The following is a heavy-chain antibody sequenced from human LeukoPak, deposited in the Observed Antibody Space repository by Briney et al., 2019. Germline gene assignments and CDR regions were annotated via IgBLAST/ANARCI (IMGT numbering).Heavy chain of an antibody. Sequence: SETLSLTCTVSGDSISSGDYYWSWIRQPPGKGLEWIGSIYSSGSTYYNPSLKSRVTISVDTSKNQFSLKLSSVTAADTAVYYCARQGSAAGTEGGDVFDIWGQGTVVTVSS. J-gene: IGHJ3*02. CDR3: ARQGSAAGTEGGDVFDI. CDR1: GDSISSGDYY. D-gene: IGHD6-13*01. V-gene: IGHV4-39*01. CDR2: IYSSGST.